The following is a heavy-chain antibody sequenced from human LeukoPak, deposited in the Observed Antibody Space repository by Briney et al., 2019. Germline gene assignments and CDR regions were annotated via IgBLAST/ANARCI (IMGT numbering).Heavy chain of an antibody. CDR3: ARAGSYQLLFNY. CDR2: VFYSGTT. Sequence: SETLSLTCTVSGGSISSDYWSWIRQSPGKGLEWIGYVFYSGTTNYNPSLKSRVTISVDTSKNQFSLKLSSVTAAATAVYYCARAGSYQLLFNYWGQGTLVTVSS. J-gene: IGHJ4*02. D-gene: IGHD2-2*01. CDR1: GGSISSDY. V-gene: IGHV4-59*08.